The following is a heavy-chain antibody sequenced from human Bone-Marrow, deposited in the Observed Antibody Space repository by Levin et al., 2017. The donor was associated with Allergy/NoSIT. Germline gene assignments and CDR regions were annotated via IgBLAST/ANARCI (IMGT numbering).Heavy chain of an antibody. Sequence: QSGESLKISCAASGVTFNNHTLHWVRQAPGKGLEWVALISSDGSSKYYADSVKGRFTISRDNSKNTLYLEMSSLRAEDTAVYYCARVRRGDFWSGYYGYYYYYGMDVWGQGTTVTVSS. J-gene: IGHJ6*02. D-gene: IGHD3-3*01. CDR3: ARVRRGDFWSGYYGYYYYYGMDV. V-gene: IGHV3-30-3*01. CDR1: GVTFNNHT. CDR2: ISSDGSSK.